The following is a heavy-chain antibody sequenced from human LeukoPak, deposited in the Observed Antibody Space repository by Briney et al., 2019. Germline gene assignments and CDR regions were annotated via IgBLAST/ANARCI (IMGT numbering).Heavy chain of an antibody. CDR1: GFTSSIFW. V-gene: IGHV3-7*01. CDR2: IKQDGSEK. CDR3: ARDAFSYYYYYMDV. Sequence: GGSLCLSCAPSGFTSSIFWTEWVRQAPGEGLEWVANIKQDGSEKHYADSVKGRFTISRDNAKNALYLQMNSLRAEDTAVYYCARDAFSYYYYYMDVWGKGTTVTVSS. J-gene: IGHJ6*03.